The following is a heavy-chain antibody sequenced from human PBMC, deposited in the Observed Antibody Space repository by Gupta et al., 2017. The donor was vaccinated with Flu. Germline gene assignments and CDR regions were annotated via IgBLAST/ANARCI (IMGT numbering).Heavy chain of an antibody. CDR2: INPNSGGT. CDR3: ARCYSIRVVRGVIIQY. J-gene: IGHJ4*02. D-gene: IGHD3-10*01. CDR1: GYTFTGYY. V-gene: IGHV1-2*02. Sequence: QVKLVQSGAEVKKPGASVKVSCKASGYTFTGYYLHWVRLAPVQGLEWMGWINPNSGGTNYAQKFQGRVTMTRETSISTAYMELSRLRSDDTAVYYCARCYSIRVVRGVIIQYWGQGTLVTVSS.